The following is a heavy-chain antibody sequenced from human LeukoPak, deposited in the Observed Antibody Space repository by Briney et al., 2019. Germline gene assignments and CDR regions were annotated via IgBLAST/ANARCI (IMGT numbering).Heavy chain of an antibody. CDR2: IYYSGST. CDR3: ARSGGDYENYSDY. V-gene: IGHV4-30-4*01. J-gene: IGHJ4*02. Sequence: SQTLSLTCTVSGGSISSGDYYWSWIRQPPGKGLEWIGYIYYSGSTYYNPSLKSRVTISVDTSKNQFSLKLSSVTAADTAVYYCARSGGDYENYSDYWGQGTLVTVSS. D-gene: IGHD4-17*01. CDR1: GGSISSGDYY.